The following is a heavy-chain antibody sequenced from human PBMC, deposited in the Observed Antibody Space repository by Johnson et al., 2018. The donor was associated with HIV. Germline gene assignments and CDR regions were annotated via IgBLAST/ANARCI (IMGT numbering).Heavy chain of an antibody. CDR3: ARVSSGGAFDI. D-gene: IGHD3-22*01. J-gene: IGHJ3*02. Sequence: VQLVESGGGVVQPGRSLRLSCAASGFTFTDHYMDWVRQAPGKGLEWVSAIGTAGNTYYPGSVKGRFTISRENAKNSLYLQMNSLRAGDTAVYYCARVSSGGAFDIWGQGTMVTVSS. V-gene: IGHV3-13*01. CDR1: GFTFTDHY. CDR2: IGTAGNT.